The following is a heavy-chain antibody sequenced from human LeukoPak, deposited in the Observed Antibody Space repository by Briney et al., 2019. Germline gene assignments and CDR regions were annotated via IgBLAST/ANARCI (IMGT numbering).Heavy chain of an antibody. CDR2: IYSGGST. J-gene: IGHJ4*02. Sequence: GGSLRLSCAASGFTVSSNYMSWVRQAPGKGLEWVSVIYSGGSTYYADSVKGRFTISRDNSKNTLYLQMNSLRAEDTAVYYCASYHYYDSSGYYYFDYWGQGTLVTVSS. V-gene: IGHV3-66*01. D-gene: IGHD3-22*01. CDR3: ASYHYYDSSGYYYFDY. CDR1: GFTVSSNY.